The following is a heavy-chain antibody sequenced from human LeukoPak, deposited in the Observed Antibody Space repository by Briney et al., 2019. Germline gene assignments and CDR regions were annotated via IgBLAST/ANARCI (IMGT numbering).Heavy chain of an antibody. CDR1: GYTFTSYD. V-gene: IGHV1-8*01. Sequence: GASVKVSCKASGYTFTSYDINWVRQATGQGLEWMGWMNPNRGNTGYAQKFQGRVTMTRNTSISTAYMELSSLRSEDTAVYYCARGRGRAAAGNRRYYYMDVWGKGTTVTVSS. D-gene: IGHD6-13*01. CDR2: MNPNRGNT. J-gene: IGHJ6*03. CDR3: ARGRGRAAAGNRRYYYMDV.